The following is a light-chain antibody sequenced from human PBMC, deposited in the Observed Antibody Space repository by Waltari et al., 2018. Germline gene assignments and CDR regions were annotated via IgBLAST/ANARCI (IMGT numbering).Light chain of an antibody. CDR2: EVS. CDR3: TSFTSTTTWV. CDR1: SSDIGGYNY. J-gene: IGLJ3*02. V-gene: IGLV2-14*01. Sequence: QSALTQPASVSGSPGQSITISCTGTSSDIGGYNYVSWYQHHPGKAPRLMIYEVSNRPSGVSNRFSASTSGNTASLTISGLQAEDEADYYCTSFTSTTTWVFGGGTKLTVL.